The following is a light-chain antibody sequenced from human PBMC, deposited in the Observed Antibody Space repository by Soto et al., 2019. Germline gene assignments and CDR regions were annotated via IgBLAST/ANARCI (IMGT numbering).Light chain of an antibody. CDR3: LRYNAFSQT. CDR2: DAS. Sequence: DIQMTQSPSTLSASVGDRVTITYRASQSINDWLAWYQQKPGKAPKVLIYDASSLQSGVQSRFSGSGSGTEFTLTIDSLQPDDVATYYCLRYNAFSQTFGQGTKVDIK. V-gene: IGKV1-5*01. CDR1: QSINDW. J-gene: IGKJ1*01.